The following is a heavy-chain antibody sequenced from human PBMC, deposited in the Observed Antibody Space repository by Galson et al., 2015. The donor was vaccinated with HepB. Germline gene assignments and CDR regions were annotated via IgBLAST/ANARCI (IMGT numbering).Heavy chain of an antibody. J-gene: IGHJ3*02. V-gene: IGHV3-7*03. CDR3: ARGYCSDGGCSRSGFDI. CDR1: GFTFSRHW. Sequence: SLRLSCAASGFTFSRHWMTWVRQAPGEGLEWVANIKQDESENYYVDSVKGRFIISRDNAKNSLYLEMNSLRADDTAIYYCARGYCSDGGCSRSGFDIWGQGTMVTVST. D-gene: IGHD2-15*01. CDR2: IKQDESEN.